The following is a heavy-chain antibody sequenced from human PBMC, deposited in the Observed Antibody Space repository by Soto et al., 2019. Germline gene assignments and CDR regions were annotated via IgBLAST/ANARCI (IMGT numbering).Heavy chain of an antibody. Sequence: QVQLQQWGAELLKPSETLSLTCAVYGDSFSGYYWSWIRQPPGKGLEWIGEINRGGSTTYNPSLASRVNISVQTSKKQISLKMTSVTAADSAVYYCAGTGPTYAFDIWGQGTMVAVSS. D-gene: IGHD7-27*01. CDR1: GDSFSGYY. CDR2: INRGGST. CDR3: AGTGPTYAFDI. V-gene: IGHV4-34*01. J-gene: IGHJ3*02.